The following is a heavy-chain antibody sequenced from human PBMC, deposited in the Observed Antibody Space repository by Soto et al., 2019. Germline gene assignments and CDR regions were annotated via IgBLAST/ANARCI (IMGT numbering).Heavy chain of an antibody. V-gene: IGHV3-23*01. CDR1: GFTFSSSI. CDR3: AKRGHYFFDS. J-gene: IGHJ4*02. Sequence: GGSLRLSCAASGFTFSSSIMSWVRQAPGKGLEWVSTFSGSSGNTYYADSVKGRFTISRDNSKNTLYLQMNSLRAEDTAVYYCAKRGHYFFDSWGQGTLVTVSS. CDR2: FSGSSGNT. D-gene: IGHD3-3*01.